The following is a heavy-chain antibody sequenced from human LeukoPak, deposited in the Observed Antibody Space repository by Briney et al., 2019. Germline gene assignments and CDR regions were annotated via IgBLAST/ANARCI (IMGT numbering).Heavy chain of an antibody. CDR1: GGTFSSYA. Sequence: GASVKVSCKASGGTFSSYAISWVRQAPGQGREWMGGIIPIFGTANYAQKFQGRVTITTAESTSTAYMELSSLRSEDTAVYYCAKGPLFFGDCGRGFDDCSQGRMVTVAS. CDR2: IIPIFGTA. CDR3: AKGPLFFGDCGRGFDD. D-gene: IGHD3-10*01. V-gene: IGHV1-69*05. J-gene: IGHJ3*01.